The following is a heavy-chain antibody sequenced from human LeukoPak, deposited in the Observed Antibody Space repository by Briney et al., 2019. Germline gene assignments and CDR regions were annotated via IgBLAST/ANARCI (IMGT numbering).Heavy chain of an antibody. Sequence: SETLSLTCAVYGGSFSGYYWSWIRQPPGKGLEWIGEINHSGSTNYNPSLKSRVTISVDTSKNQFSLKLSSVTAADTAVYYCARDHVLLWSGEFTRGRAGVVKYGMDVWGQGTTVTVSS. V-gene: IGHV4-34*01. CDR3: ARDHVLLWSGEFTRGRAGVVKYGMDV. CDR2: INHSGST. J-gene: IGHJ6*02. D-gene: IGHD3-10*01. CDR1: GGSFSGYY.